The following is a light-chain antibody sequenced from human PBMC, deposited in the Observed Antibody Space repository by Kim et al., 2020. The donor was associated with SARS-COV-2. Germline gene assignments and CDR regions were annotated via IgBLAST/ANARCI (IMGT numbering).Light chain of an antibody. CDR2: GAS. CDR1: QDTRND. Sequence: ASVGDRVTITCRASQDTRNDLGWYQQNQGRAPKRLIYGASSLQSGVPSRFSGSGSGTEFTLTISSVQPEDFATYFCLQHSTYAITFGQGTRLAIK. J-gene: IGKJ5*01. CDR3: LQHSTYAIT. V-gene: IGKV1-17*01.